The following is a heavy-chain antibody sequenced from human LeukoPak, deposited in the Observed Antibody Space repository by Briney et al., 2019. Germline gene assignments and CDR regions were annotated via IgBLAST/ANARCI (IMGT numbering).Heavy chain of an antibody. CDR3: AKEGEVPGFFDS. CDR2: ISWDGRAS. CDR1: GFTFDDHA. D-gene: IGHD3-16*01. J-gene: IGHJ4*02. Sequence: GGSLRLSCAASGFTFDDHAMHWVRQVPGKGLEWVSLISWDGRASYYADSVKGRFTISRDNNKNSVYVQMTSLTTEDTALYYCAKEGEVPGFFDSWGQGTLVTVSS. V-gene: IGHV3-43D*03.